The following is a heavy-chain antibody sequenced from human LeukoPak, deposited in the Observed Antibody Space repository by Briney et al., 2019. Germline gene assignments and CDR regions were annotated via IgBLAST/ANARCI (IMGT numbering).Heavy chain of an antibody. D-gene: IGHD3-22*01. V-gene: IGHV3-74*01. CDR1: GFTFSRYS. CDR3: ARRILSQRYDRSGDDDFDM. Sequence: GGSLRLSCAASGFTFSRYSMHWVRQAPGKGLVWVSRINSDGSSTSYADSVKGRFTISRDNAKNTLYLQMNSLRAEDTAVYYCARRILSQRYDRSGDDDFDMWGQGTRVTVAS. CDR2: INSDGSST. J-gene: IGHJ3*02.